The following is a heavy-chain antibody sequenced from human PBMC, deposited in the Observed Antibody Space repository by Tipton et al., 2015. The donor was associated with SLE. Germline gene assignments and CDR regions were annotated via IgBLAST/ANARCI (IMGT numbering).Heavy chain of an antibody. D-gene: IGHD4-17*01. Sequence: TLSLTCTVSGGSISSGSYYWTWIRQPAGKGLEWIGHMYTSGSISYNPSLESRVTISVDSSKNQFSLKLTSVTAVGTAVYYCARGDLTTVTTEAFDVWGQGTMVTVSS. J-gene: IGHJ3*01. CDR1: GGSISSGSYY. CDR3: ARGDLTTVTTEAFDV. V-gene: IGHV4-61*09. CDR2: MYTSGSI.